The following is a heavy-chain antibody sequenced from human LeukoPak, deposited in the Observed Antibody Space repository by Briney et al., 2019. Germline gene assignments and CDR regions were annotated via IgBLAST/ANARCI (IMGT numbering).Heavy chain of an antibody. Sequence: PGGSLRLSCAASGFTVSRNYMSWVRQAPGKGLEWVSVIYSGGSTYYADPVKGRFTISRDNPKNTLYLQMNSLRAEDTAVYYCARVRGSYLDYWGQGTLVTVSS. CDR3: ARVRGSYLDY. CDR2: IYSGGST. D-gene: IGHD3-16*01. CDR1: GFTVSRNY. V-gene: IGHV3-66*01. J-gene: IGHJ4*02.